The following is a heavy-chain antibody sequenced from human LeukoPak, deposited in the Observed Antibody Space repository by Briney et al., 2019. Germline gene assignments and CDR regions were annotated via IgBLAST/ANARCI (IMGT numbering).Heavy chain of an antibody. CDR2: IRYSGTT. Sequence: SETLSLTCTVSGGSISSTYDHWDWIRQPPGKGLEWMGSIRYSGTTYSNPSLKGRVTIFVDTSNNQFSLRLSSVTAADTAVYYCARRLHYFDYWGQGSLVTVYS. V-gene: IGHV4-39*01. J-gene: IGHJ4*02. CDR1: GGSISSTYDH. CDR3: ARRLHYFDY. D-gene: IGHD2-21*02.